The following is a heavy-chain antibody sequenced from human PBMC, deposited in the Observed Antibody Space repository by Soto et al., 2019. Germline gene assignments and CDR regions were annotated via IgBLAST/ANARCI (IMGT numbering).Heavy chain of an antibody. CDR3: ARGDIVVVPAAMRYYYYGMDV. CDR1: GGTFSSYA. V-gene: IGHV1-69*01. J-gene: IGHJ6*02. CDR2: IIPIFGTA. Sequence: QVQLVQSGAEVKKPGSSVKVSCKASGGTFSSYAISWVRQAPGQGLEWMGGIIPIFGTANYAQKFQGRDTITADEATSTAYMELSSLRSEDTAVYYCARGDIVVVPAAMRYYYYGMDVWGQGTTVTVSS. D-gene: IGHD2-2*01.